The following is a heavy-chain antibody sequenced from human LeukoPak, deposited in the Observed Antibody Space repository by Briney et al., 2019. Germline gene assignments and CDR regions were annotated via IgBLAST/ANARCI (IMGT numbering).Heavy chain of an antibody. V-gene: IGHV1-69*13. CDR2: IIPIFGTA. Sequence: SVKVSCKASGGTFSSYAISWVRQAPGQGLEWMGGIIPIFGTANYAQKFQGRVTITADESTSTAYMELSSLRSEDTAVYYCASAPRYQLLLEAFDIWGQGTMVTVSS. CDR3: ASAPRYQLLLEAFDI. D-gene: IGHD2-2*01. J-gene: IGHJ3*02. CDR1: GGTFSSYA.